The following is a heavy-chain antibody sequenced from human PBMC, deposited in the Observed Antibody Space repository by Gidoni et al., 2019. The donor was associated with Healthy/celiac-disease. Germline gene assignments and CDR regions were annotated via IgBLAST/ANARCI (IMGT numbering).Heavy chain of an antibody. V-gene: IGHV3-30*18. J-gene: IGHJ6*02. Sequence: QVQLVESGGGVVQPGRSLRLSCAASGFTFSSERMHCVRQAPVKGLEWVAVISYDGSNIYYADSVKGRFTSSRENSNSTLYLQMNRLRAEDTAVYYCAKERVDTAMVFVYYYGLDVWGQGTTVTVSS. CDR2: ISYDGSNI. CDR1: GFTFSSER. D-gene: IGHD5-18*01. CDR3: AKERVDTAMVFVYYYGLDV.